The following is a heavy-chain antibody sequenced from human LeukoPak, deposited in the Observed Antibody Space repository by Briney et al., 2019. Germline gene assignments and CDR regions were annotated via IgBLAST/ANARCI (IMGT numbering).Heavy chain of an antibody. CDR3: ATTMVRGVIMP. V-gene: IGHV4-38-2*02. Sequence: SETLSLTCTVSGYSISSGYYWGWIRQPPGKGLERIGSIYHSGSTYYNPSLKSRVTISVDTSKNQFSLKLSSVTAADTAVYYCATTMVRGVIMPWGQGTLVTVSS. D-gene: IGHD3-10*01. CDR2: IYHSGST. J-gene: IGHJ5*02. CDR1: GYSISSGYY.